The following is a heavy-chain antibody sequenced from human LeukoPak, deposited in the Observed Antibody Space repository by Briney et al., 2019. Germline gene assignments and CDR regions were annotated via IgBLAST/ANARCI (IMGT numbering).Heavy chain of an antibody. J-gene: IGHJ4*02. V-gene: IGHV3-23*01. CDR3: AKSGYNRFDY. D-gene: IGHD5-24*01. CDR1: GLTFSTYA. Sequence: GGSLRLSCAASGLTFSTYAMSWVRQIPGKGLEWVSAISGSDDGTYYADSVKGRFTISRDNSKNTLYLQMNSLRAEDTAVYYCAKSGYNRFDYWGQGTLVTVSS. CDR2: ISGSDDGT.